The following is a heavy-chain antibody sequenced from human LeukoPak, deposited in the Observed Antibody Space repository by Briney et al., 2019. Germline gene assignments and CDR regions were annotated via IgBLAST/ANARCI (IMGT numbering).Heavy chain of an antibody. V-gene: IGHV5-51*01. CDR3: ARSARRYYYYYGMDV. Sequence: KVGASLQISCKGSGYSFTSYWIGWVRQVPGKGLEWMGIIYPGDSDTRYSPSFQGQVTISADKSISTAYLQWSSLKASDTAMYYCARSARRYYYYYGMDVWGQGTTVTVSS. J-gene: IGHJ6*02. CDR2: IYPGDSDT. CDR1: GYSFTSYW.